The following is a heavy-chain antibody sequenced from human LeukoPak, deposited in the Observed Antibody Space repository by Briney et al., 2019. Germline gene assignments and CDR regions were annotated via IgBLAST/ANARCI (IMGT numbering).Heavy chain of an antibody. J-gene: IGHJ4*02. CDR2: IIPIFGTA. V-gene: IGHV1-69*01. Sequence: GSSVKVSCKASGGTFSSYAISWVRQAPGQGLEWMGGIIPIFGTANYAQKFQGRVTITADESTSTAYMELSSLRSEDTAVYYCAGEGPQFQASFTSTYYFDYWGQGTLVTVSS. CDR1: GGTFSSYA. D-gene: IGHD2/OR15-2a*01. CDR3: AGEGPQFQASFTSTYYFDY.